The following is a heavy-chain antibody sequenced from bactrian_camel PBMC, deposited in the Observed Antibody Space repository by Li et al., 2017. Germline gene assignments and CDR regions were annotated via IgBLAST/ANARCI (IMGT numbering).Heavy chain of an antibody. CDR2: IYTADGSR. CDR3: AAVRVAGRCPMANYEYRY. D-gene: IGHD5*01. CDR1: EYFNTFR. J-gene: IGHJ4*01. Sequence: VQLVESGGGLVKAGGSLTLSCVASEYFNTFRMDWFRRPPGKKREGVAGIYTADGSRYYADSVKGRFTISRDNAKTTLDLEMNNLKPEDTGMYYCAAVRVAGRCPMANYEYRYWGQGTQVTVS. V-gene: IGHV3S6*01.